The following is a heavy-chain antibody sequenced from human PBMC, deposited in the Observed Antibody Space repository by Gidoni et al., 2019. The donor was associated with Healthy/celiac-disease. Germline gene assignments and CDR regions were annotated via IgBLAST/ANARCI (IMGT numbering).Heavy chain of an antibody. CDR3: TTDLVFTMVRRRYGMDV. CDR1: GFTFSNAW. V-gene: IGHV3-15*01. D-gene: IGHD3-10*01. Sequence: EVQLVESGGGLVKPGGSLRLSCAASGFTFSNAWMSWVRQAPGKGLEWVGRIKSKTDGGTTDYAAPVKGRFTISRDDSKNTLYLQMNSLKTEDTAVYYCTTDLVFTMVRRRYGMDVWGQGTTVTVSS. J-gene: IGHJ6*02. CDR2: IKSKTDGGTT.